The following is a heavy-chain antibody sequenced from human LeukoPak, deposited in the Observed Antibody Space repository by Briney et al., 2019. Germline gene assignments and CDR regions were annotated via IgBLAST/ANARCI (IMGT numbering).Heavy chain of an antibody. D-gene: IGHD1-26*01. CDR1: GFTFSSYA. Sequence: GGSLRLSCAASGFTFSSYAMSWVRQAPGKGLEWVSVISGSGGSTYYADFVKGRFTISRDNSKNTLFLQMNSLTAEDTAVYYCAKGSGSYDYWGQGTLVTVSS. CDR3: AKGSGSYDY. V-gene: IGHV3-23*01. J-gene: IGHJ4*02. CDR2: ISGSGGST.